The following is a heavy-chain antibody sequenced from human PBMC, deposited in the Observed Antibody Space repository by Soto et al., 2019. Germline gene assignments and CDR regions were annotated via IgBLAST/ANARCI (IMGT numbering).Heavy chain of an antibody. CDR1: GGSISSYY. D-gene: IGHD3-16*02. V-gene: IGHV4-59*01. J-gene: IGHJ4*02. CDR3: ARDGGYDYIWGSYRQYYFDY. Sequence: PSETLSLTCTVSGGSISSYYWSWIRQPPGKGLEWIGYIYYSGSTNYNPSLKSRVTISVDTSKNQFSLKLSSVTAADTAVYYCARDGGYDYIWGSYRQYYFDYWGQGTLVTVSS. CDR2: IYYSGST.